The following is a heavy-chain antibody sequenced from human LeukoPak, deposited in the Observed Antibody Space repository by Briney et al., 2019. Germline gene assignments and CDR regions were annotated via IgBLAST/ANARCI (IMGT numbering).Heavy chain of an antibody. CDR3: AKSAQPGLGYYFDY. CDR2: ISSTSSYT. CDR1: GFIFSDYY. Sequence: GGSLRLSCAASGFIFSDYYMSWIRQAPGKGLEWVSYISSTSSYTAYADSVKGRFTISRGNSKNTLYLQMNSLRAEDTAVYYCAKSAQPGLGYYFDYWGQGTLVTVSS. J-gene: IGHJ4*02. D-gene: IGHD3/OR15-3a*01. V-gene: IGHV3-11*06.